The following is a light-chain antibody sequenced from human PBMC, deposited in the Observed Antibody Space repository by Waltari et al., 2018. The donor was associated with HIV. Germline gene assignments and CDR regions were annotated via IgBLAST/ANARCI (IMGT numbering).Light chain of an antibody. CDR2: GVS. J-gene: IGKJ1*01. CDR3: QQFYNWPRT. Sequence: EIVLTQSPVALSVSPGDRVTLSCRASESVGSFFASYQQRPGQSPSLLMYGVSTRASGVSARFSGSGSWTEVNLTITSLQSDDSAIYFCQQFYNWPRTFGQGTTVEVK. V-gene: IGKV3-15*01. CDR1: ESVGSF.